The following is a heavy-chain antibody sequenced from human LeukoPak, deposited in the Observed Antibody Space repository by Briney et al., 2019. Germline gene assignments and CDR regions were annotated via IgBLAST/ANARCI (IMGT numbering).Heavy chain of an antibody. CDR1: GYTFTGYY. D-gene: IGHD3-10*01. Sequence: ASVKVSCKASGYTFTGYYMHWVRQAPGQGLAWMGWINPNSGCTNYAQKFQGRVTMTRDTSISTAYMELSRLRSDDTAVYYCARTYGSGSYVDYWGQGTLVTVSS. CDR3: ARTYGSGSYVDY. CDR2: INPNSGCT. V-gene: IGHV1-2*02. J-gene: IGHJ4*02.